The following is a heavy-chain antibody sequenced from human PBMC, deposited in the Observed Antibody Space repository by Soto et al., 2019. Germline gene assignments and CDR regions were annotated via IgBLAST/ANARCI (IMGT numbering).Heavy chain of an antibody. J-gene: IGHJ4*02. CDR2: ISAYNGNT. CDR1: GYTFTSYG. Sequence: QVQLVQSGAEVKKPGASVKVSCKASGYTFTSYGISWVRQAPGQGLEWMGWISAYNGNTNYAQKLQGRVTMTTDTPTSTAYMELRSLRSDDTAVYYCARVGENIVVVPAAKTFDYWGQGTLVTVSS. V-gene: IGHV1-18*01. D-gene: IGHD2-2*01. CDR3: ARVGENIVVVPAAKTFDY.